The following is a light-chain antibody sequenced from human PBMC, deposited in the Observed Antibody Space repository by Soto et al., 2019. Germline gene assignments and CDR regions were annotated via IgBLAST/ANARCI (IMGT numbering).Light chain of an antibody. CDR1: ETVATN. J-gene: IGKJ1*01. V-gene: IGKV3-15*01. CDR3: QQYFEWPPMT. CDR2: GAS. Sequence: EVVMTPSPATLSASPGERATLSCWASETVATNLAWYQQKPGQAPRLLISGASTRAAGISDRFRGSGSGTEFTLTISSLRSEDSGIYYCQQYFEWPPMTFGQGTKVEI.